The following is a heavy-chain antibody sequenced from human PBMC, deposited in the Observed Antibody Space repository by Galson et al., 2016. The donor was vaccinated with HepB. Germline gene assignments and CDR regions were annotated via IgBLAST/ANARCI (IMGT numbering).Heavy chain of an antibody. V-gene: IGHV3-9*01. CDR2: ISCCSGII. D-gene: IGHD6-13*01. CDR3: VKDRDARRSWSGYFDS. Sequence: SLRLSCAASGFSFEDYAMHWVRQVPGKGLEWVSWISCCSGIIVYADSVKGRFTFSRDNAKKSLYLEMKSLRGEDTALYHCVKDRDARRSWSGYFDSWGQGTLVTVSS. J-gene: IGHJ4*02. CDR1: GFSFEDYA.